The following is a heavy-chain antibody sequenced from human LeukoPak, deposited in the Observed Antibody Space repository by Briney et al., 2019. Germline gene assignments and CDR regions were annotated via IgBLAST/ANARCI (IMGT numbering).Heavy chain of an antibody. V-gene: IGHV1-18*01. CDR3: ARTPINFYGSGSYWNT. Sequence: ASVKVSCKASGYTFTSFGISWVRQAPGQGLQWMGWISAYNGNIQYAQKFQGKVTMTTDTSTSTAYMELRSLRSDDTAVYYCARTPINFYGSGSYWNTWGQGTLVTVSS. CDR2: ISAYNGNI. J-gene: IGHJ4*02. D-gene: IGHD3-10*01. CDR1: GYTFTSFG.